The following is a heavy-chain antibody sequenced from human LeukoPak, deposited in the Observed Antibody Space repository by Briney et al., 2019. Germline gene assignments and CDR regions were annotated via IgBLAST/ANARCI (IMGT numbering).Heavy chain of an antibody. CDR3: ARGPGIAARPDQGWFDP. J-gene: IGHJ5*02. CDR1: GGSISSYY. Sequence: SETLSLTCTVSGGSISSYYWSWIRQPPGKGLEWIGYIYYSGSTNYNPSLKSRVTISVDTSKNQFSLKLSSVTAADTAVYYCARGPGIAARPDQGWFDPWGQGTLVTVSS. CDR2: IYYSGST. D-gene: IGHD6-6*01. V-gene: IGHV4-59*01.